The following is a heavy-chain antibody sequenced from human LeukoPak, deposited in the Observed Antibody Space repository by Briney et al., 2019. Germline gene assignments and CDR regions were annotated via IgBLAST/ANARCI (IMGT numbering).Heavy chain of an antibody. D-gene: IGHD7-27*01. V-gene: IGHV4-34*08. CDR1: GFTFSSYW. CDR3: GSGDNWGEY. Sequence: GSLRLSCAASGFTFSSYWMHWVRQAPGKGLEWIGEINHSGSTYYNPSLTSRVTISVDTSKNQFSLKLTSVTAADTAVYYCGSGDNWGEYWGQGALVTVSS. CDR2: INHSGST. J-gene: IGHJ4*02.